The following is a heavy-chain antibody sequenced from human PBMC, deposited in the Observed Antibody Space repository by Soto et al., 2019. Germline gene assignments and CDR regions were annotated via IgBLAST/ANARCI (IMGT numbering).Heavy chain of an antibody. J-gene: IGHJ4*02. Sequence: PGGSLRLSCAASGFPFSNYALNLVRQSPGKGLEWVSVISGTGGTTYYADSVKGRFTISRDNSKNSLYLQMSSLTAEDTAVYYCAKERIAVAGTTPFTSDYWGQGALVTVSS. D-gene: IGHD6-19*01. CDR3: AKERIAVAGTTPFTSDY. CDR2: ISGTGGTT. V-gene: IGHV3-23*01. CDR1: GFPFSNYA.